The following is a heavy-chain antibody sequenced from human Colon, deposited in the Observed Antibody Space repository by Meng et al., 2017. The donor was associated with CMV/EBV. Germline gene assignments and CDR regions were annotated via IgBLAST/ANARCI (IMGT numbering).Heavy chain of an antibody. CDR3: VRDIPGDIDYVFDY. V-gene: IGHV3-53*01. J-gene: IGHJ4*02. Sequence: GESLKISCAASGFTVSSNHMSWVRQAPGKGLEWVSVIYSGGSTSYADSVKGRFTASRDSTKNTLYLQMNSLRADDTAIYYCVRDIPGDIDYVFDYWGQGAQVTVSS. CDR1: GFTVSSNH. D-gene: IGHD4-17*01. CDR2: IYSGGST.